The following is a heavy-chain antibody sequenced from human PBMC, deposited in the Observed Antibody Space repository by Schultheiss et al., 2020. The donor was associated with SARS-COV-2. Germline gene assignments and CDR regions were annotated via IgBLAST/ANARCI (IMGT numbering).Heavy chain of an antibody. Sequence: GGSLRLSCAASGFAFSGYALHWVRQAPGKGLEWVAVIWYDGSNKYYADSVKGRFTISRDNSKNTLYLQMNSLRAEDTAVYYCARAGYCSGGSCYPPGPKYYFDYWGQGTLVTVSS. CDR2: IWYDGSNK. CDR1: GFAFSGYA. V-gene: IGHV3-33*08. D-gene: IGHD2-15*01. J-gene: IGHJ4*02. CDR3: ARAGYCSGGSCYPPGPKYYFDY.